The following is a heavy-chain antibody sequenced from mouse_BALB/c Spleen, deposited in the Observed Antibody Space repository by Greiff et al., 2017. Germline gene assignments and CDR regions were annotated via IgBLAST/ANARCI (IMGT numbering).Heavy chain of an antibody. V-gene: IGHV14-3*02. J-gene: IGHJ4*01. CDR2: IDPANGNT. CDR1: GFNIKDTY. Sequence: VQLQQSGAELVKPGASVKFSCTASGFNIKDTYMHWVKQRPEQGLEWIGRIDPANGNTKYDPKFQGKATITADTSSNTAYLQLSSLTSEDTAVYYCARRRYEEAMDYWGQGTSVTVSS. D-gene: IGHD2-14*01. CDR3: ARRRYEEAMDY.